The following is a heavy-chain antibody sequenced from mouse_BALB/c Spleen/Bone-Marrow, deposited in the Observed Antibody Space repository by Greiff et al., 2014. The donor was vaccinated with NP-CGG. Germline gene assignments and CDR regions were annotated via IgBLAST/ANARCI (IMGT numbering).Heavy chain of an antibody. J-gene: IGHJ4*01. CDR1: GYTFTSYW. D-gene: IGHD1-1*01. Sequence: QVQLQQSGAELARPGASVKLSCKASGYTFTSYWMQWVKQRPGQGLEWIGAIYPGDGDTRYTQKFKGKATLTADKSSSTAYMQLSSLASEDSAVYYCARGDYGSSYYYAMDYWGQGTSVPVSS. CDR3: ARGDYGSSYYYAMDY. V-gene: IGHV1-87*01. CDR2: IYPGDGDT.